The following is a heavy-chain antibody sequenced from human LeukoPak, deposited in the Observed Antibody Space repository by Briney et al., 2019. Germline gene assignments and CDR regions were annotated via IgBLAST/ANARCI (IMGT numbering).Heavy chain of an antibody. Sequence: GGSLRLSCAASGFTFSSYGMHWVRQAPGKGLEWVAVIWYDGSNKYYADSVKGRFTISRDNSKNTLYLQMNNLRAEDTAVYYCARGDSSSFYSFFYGLDVWGQGTTVTVSS. CDR3: ARGDSSSFYSFFYGLDV. D-gene: IGHD6-13*01. CDR1: GFTFSSYG. J-gene: IGHJ6*02. CDR2: IWYDGSNK. V-gene: IGHV3-33*01.